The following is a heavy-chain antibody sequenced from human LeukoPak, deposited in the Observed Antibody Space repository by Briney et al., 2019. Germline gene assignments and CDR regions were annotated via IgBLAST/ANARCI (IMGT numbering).Heavy chain of an antibody. J-gene: IGHJ4*02. CDR3: TSFFETN. CDR1: GFTFDDYA. CDR2: ISWNSGSI. V-gene: IGHV3-9*01. Sequence: PGRSLRLSCAASGFTFDDYAMHWVRQAPGKGLEWVSGISWNSGSIGYADSVKGRFTISRDNAKNSLYLQMNSLRVEDTAVYYCTSFFETNWGQGTLVTVSS. D-gene: IGHD2-2*01.